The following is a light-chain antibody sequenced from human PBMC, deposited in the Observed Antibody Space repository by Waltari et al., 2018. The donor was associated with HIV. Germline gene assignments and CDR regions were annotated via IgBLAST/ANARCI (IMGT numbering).Light chain of an antibody. V-gene: IGLV1-47*01. CDR3: STWDDSLKDVL. Sequence: QSALTQPPSASGTPGQRVTISCSGSSSNVGRNAVYWYQKFPGSAPQLVIYRYNQLPPGVSDRFSGSKSGAAASLAIRELRAEDEADFYCSTWDDSLKDVLFGGGTKLTVL. CDR1: SSNVGRNA. J-gene: IGLJ2*01. CDR2: RYN.